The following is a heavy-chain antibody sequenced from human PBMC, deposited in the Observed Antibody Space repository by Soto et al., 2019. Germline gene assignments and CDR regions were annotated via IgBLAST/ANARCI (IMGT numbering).Heavy chain of an antibody. V-gene: IGHV3-30*18. J-gene: IGHJ4*02. Sequence: GGSLRLSCAASGFTFSSYGMHWVRQAPGKGLEWVAVISYDGSNKYYADSVKGRFTISRDNSKNTLYLQMNSLRAEDTAVYYCAKDRNLYYYDSSGYLNYWGQVTLVTVSS. CDR1: GFTFSSYG. CDR2: ISYDGSNK. CDR3: AKDRNLYYYDSSGYLNY. D-gene: IGHD3-22*01.